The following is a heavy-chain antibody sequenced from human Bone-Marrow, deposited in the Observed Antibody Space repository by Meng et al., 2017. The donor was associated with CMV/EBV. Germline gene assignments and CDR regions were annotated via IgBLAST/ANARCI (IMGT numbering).Heavy chain of an antibody. J-gene: IGHJ4*02. CDR2: ISSSSSTI. D-gene: IGHD6-6*01. V-gene: IGHV3-48*04. CDR3: ARGQLVAF. Sequence: GESLKISCAASGFTFSSYSMNWVRQAPGKGLEWVSYISSSSSTIYYADSVKGRFTISRDNAKNSLYLQMNSLRAEDTAVYYCARGQLVAFWGQGTLVTVSS. CDR1: GFTFSSYS.